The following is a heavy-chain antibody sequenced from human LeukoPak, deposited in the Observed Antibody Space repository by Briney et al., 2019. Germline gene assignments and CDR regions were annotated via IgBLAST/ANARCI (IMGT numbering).Heavy chain of an antibody. J-gene: IGHJ4*02. CDR2: IYPGDSDT. Sequence: GESLKISCKGSGYSFTSYWIGWVLQMPGKGLGWLGIIYPGDSDTRYSPSFQGQVTISADKSISTAYLQWSSLKASDTAMYYCARQAHSSWLDYWGQGTLVTVSS. V-gene: IGHV5-51*01. D-gene: IGHD6-13*01. CDR3: ARQAHSSWLDY. CDR1: GYSFTSYW.